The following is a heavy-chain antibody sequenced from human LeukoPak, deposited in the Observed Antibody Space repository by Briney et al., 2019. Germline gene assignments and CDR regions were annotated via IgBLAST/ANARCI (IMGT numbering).Heavy chain of an antibody. CDR2: IYYSEST. D-gene: IGHD6-6*01. J-gene: IGHJ4*02. CDR3: ATRYSTSSIHPVRFDY. CDR1: GGSISSGGYY. Sequence: SQTLSLTCTVSGGSISSGGYYWSWIRQHPGKGLEWIGYIYYSESTYYNPSLKSRLTISVDTSKNQFSLKLSSVTAADTAVYYCATRYSTSSIHPVRFDYWGQGTLVTVSS. V-gene: IGHV4-31*03.